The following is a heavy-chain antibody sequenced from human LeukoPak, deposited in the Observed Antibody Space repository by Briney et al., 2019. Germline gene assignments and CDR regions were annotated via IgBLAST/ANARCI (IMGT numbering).Heavy chain of an antibody. Sequence: SETLSLTCAVYGGSFSGYYWSWIRQPLGKGLEWIGEINHSGSTNYNPSLKSRVTISVDTSKNQFSLKLSFVTAAGTAVYYCARGLRFLVVWGQGTTVTVSS. CDR1: GGSFSGYY. J-gene: IGHJ6*02. CDR2: INHSGST. D-gene: IGHD3-3*01. V-gene: IGHV4-34*01. CDR3: ARGLRFLVV.